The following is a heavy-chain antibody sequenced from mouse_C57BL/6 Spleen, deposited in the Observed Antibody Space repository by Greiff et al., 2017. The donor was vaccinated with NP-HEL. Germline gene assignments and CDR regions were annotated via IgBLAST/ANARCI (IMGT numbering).Heavy chain of an antibody. J-gene: IGHJ2*01. D-gene: IGHD4-1*01. Sequence: QVHVKQSGAELARPGASVKLSCKASGYTFTSYGISWVKQRTGQGLEWIGEIYPRSGNTYYNEKFKGKATLTADKSSSTAYMELRSLTSEDSAVYFCARKVELGYYLDYWGQGTTLTVSS. CDR3: ARKVELGYYLDY. CDR1: GYTFTSYG. V-gene: IGHV1-81*01. CDR2: IYPRSGNT.